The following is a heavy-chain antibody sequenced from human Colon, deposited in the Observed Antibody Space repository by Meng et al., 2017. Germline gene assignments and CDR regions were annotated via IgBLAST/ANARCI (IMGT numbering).Heavy chain of an antibody. CDR1: GGSISSGDYY. J-gene: IGHJ2*01. CDR3: ARGYYDSSGYGYWYFDL. Sequence: QLPESGSGLVKPSQTLSLTCTVSGGSISSGDYYWSWIRQPPGKGLEWIGYIYYSGSTYYNPSLKSRVTISVDTSKNQFSLKLSSVTAADTAVYYCARGYYDSSGYGYWYFDLWGRGTLVTVSS. V-gene: IGHV4-30-4*01. CDR2: IYYSGST. D-gene: IGHD3-22*01.